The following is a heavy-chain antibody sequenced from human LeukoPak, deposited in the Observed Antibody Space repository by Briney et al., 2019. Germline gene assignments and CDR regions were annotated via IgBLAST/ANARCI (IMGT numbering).Heavy chain of an antibody. CDR2: INPNSGGT. D-gene: IGHD4-17*01. Sequence: ASVKVSCKASGYTFTSYGISWVRQAPGQGLEWMGWINPNSGGTNYAQKFQGWVTMTRDTSISTAYMELSRLRSDDTAVYYCARERDYGDYGINDAFDIWGQGTMVTVSS. CDR3: ARERDYGDYGINDAFDI. V-gene: IGHV1-2*04. J-gene: IGHJ3*02. CDR1: GYTFTSYG.